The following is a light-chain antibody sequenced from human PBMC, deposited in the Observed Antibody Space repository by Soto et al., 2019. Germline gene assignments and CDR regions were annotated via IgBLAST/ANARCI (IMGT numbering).Light chain of an antibody. CDR3: SSYTSRSTRV. CDR2: DVS. J-gene: IGLJ1*01. Sequence: QSALTQPASVSGSPGQSITISCTGTSSDVGGYNYLSWYQHHPGKAPKLMIYDVSDRPSGVSNRFSGSKSGNTASLTISGLQTEDEAGYYCSSYTSRSTRVFGTGTKLTVL. CDR1: SSDVGGYNY. V-gene: IGLV2-14*03.